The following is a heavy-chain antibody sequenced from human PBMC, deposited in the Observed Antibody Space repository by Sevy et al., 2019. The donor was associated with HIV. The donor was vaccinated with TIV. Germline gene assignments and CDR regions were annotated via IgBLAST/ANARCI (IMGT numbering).Heavy chain of an antibody. CDR2: IYSGGST. D-gene: IGHD4-17*01. J-gene: IGHJ3*02. CDR3: ARDTVTHMGAFDI. Sequence: GGSLRLSCAASGFTVSSNYMSWGRQAPGKGLEWVSVIYSGGSTYYADSVKGRFTISSDNSKNTLYVQMNSLRAEDTAVYYCARDTVTHMGAFDIWGQGTMVTVSS. V-gene: IGHV3-53*01. CDR1: GFTVSSNY.